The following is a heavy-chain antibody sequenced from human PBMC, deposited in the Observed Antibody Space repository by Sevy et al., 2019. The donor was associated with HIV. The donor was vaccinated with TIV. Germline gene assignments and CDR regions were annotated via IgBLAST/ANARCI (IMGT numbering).Heavy chain of an antibody. CDR1: GFTFSSYA. CDR2: ISYDGSNK. D-gene: IGHD6-13*01. CDR3: ARDRSSRRGGAFDI. V-gene: IGHV3-30-3*01. J-gene: IGHJ3*02. Sequence: GGSLRLSCAASGFTFSSYAMHWVRQAPGKGLEWVAVISYDGSNKYYADSVKGRFTISRDNSKNTLYLQMNSLRAEDTAMYYCARDRSSRRGGAFDIWGQGTMVTVSS.